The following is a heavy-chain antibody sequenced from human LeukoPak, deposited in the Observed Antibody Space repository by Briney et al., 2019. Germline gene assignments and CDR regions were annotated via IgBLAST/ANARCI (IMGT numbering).Heavy chain of an antibody. CDR3: ARRRYSSGWYEGY. CDR1: GGSVSGYH. CDR2: INDSGSS. D-gene: IGHD6-19*01. J-gene: IGHJ4*02. V-gene: IGHV4-34*01. Sequence: PSDTLSLTCAVYGGSVSGYHWTWIRQPPGKGLEYIGEINDSGSSIYNPSLKNRVTISVDTSKKQISVNLTSVTAADTGVYYCARRRYSSGWYEGYWGQGTLVTVSS.